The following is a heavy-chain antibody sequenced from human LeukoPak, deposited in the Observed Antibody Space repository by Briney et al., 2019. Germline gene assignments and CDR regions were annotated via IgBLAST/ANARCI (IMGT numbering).Heavy chain of an antibody. V-gene: IGHV5-51*01. CDR3: ARLSPAGRTWFDP. CDR1: GYSFTSYW. J-gene: IGHJ5*02. CDR2: IYPGDSGT. Sequence: KRGESLKISCKGSGYSFTSYWIGWVRQIHGKGLKWMGIIYPGDSGTRYSPSFQGQVTISADKSISTAYLQWSSLKASDTAMYYCARLSPAGRTWFDPWGQGTLVTVSS.